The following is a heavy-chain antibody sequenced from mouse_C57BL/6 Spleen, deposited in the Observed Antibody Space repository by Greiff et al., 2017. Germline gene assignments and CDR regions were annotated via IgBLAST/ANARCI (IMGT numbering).Heavy chain of an antibody. CDR3: ARRSYYGSSYYFDY. Sequence: QVQLQQPGAELVKPGASVKLSCKASGYTFTSYWMQWVKQRPGQGLEWIGEIDPSDSYTNYNQKFKGKATLTVDTSSSTAYMQLSSLTSEDSAVYYCARRSYYGSSYYFDYWGQGTTRTVSS. D-gene: IGHD1-1*01. V-gene: IGHV1-50*01. J-gene: IGHJ2*01. CDR2: IDPSDSYT. CDR1: GYTFTSYW.